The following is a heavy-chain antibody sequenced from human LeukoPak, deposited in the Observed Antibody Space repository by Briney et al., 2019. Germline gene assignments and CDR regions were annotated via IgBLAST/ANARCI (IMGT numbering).Heavy chain of an antibody. CDR1: GYIGTSYG. CDR3: ARDGCSGGSCYSQNPRIRAWVKENWFDP. V-gene: IGHV1-18*01. D-gene: IGHD2-15*01. Sequence: ASEKVSCKASGYIGTSYGIRWVRQAAGQWLEWMGWISAYNGNTNYAQKLYGRVTMTTDTSTSTAYMELRSLRSDDTAVYYCARDGCSGGSCYSQNPRIRAWVKENWFDPWGQGTLVTVSS. CDR2: ISAYNGNT. J-gene: IGHJ5*02.